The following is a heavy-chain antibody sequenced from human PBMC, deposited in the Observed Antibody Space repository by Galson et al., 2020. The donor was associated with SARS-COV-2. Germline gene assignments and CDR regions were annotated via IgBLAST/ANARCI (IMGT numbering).Heavy chain of an antibody. CDR3: AKGFTFNDFLTGYLHFDY. V-gene: IGHV3-43*02. J-gene: IGHJ4*02. CDR2: INGDGDST. D-gene: IGHD3-9*01. Sequence: GGSLRLSCATSGFTFDDYAMHWVRQAPGKGLEWVSLINGDGDSTYYADSVKGRFTISRDNSKKSLYLQMNSLRTDDTALYYCAKGFTFNDFLTGYLHFDYWGQGSLVTVSS. CDR1: GFTFDDYA.